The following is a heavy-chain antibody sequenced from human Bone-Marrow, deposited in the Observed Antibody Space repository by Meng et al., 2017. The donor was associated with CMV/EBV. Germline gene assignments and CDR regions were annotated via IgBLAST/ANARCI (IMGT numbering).Heavy chain of an antibody. Sequence: GESLKISCAASGFTFSDYYMSWIRQAPGKGLEWVSYISSSGSTIYYADSVKGRFTISRDNAKNTLYLQMNSLRAEDTAVYYCARDLGDGDIVVVPAAGTGYYYYYGMDVWGQGTTVTVSS. D-gene: IGHD2-2*01. CDR1: GFTFSDYY. J-gene: IGHJ6*02. V-gene: IGHV3-11*04. CDR3: ARDLGDGDIVVVPAAGTGYYYYYGMDV. CDR2: ISSSGSTI.